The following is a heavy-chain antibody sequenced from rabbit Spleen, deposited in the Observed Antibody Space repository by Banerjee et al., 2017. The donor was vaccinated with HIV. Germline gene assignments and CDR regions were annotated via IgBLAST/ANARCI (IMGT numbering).Heavy chain of an antibody. J-gene: IGHJ4*01. CDR1: GFDFSTYS. D-gene: IGHD8-1*01. Sequence: QLVESGGGLVQPGGSLKLSCKASGFDFSTYSMSWVRQAPGKGLEWIGYIVPIFGVTYYANWVNGRFTISSHNAQNTLYLQLNSLTAADTATYFCARDGAGGSYFALWVPGSLVTVS. CDR2: IVPIFGVT. V-gene: IGHV1S7*01. CDR3: ARDGAGGSYFAL.